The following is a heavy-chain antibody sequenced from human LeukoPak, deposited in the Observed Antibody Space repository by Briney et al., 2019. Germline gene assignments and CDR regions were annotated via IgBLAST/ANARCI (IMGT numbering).Heavy chain of an antibody. J-gene: IGHJ4*02. CDR1: GYTFTDYG. D-gene: IGHD3-9*01. CDR2: LSAYNADT. V-gene: IGHV1-18*01. CDR3: VRDRPYYDILTGYYMASDYFDY. Sequence: GASVKVSCKSSGYTFTDYGITWVRQAPGQGLEWMGWLSAYNADTTYAQSFQGRVTMTTDTFMSTAYMELRSLRSNDTPVYYCVRDRPYYDILTGYYMASDYFDYWDQGTLVTVSS.